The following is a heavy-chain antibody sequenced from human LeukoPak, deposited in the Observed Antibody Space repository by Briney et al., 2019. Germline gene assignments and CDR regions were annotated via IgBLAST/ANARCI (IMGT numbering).Heavy chain of an antibody. Sequence: PSQTLSLTCTVSGGSISSGGYYWSWIRQHPGKGLEWIGYIYYSGSTNYNPSLKSRVTISIDTSKNQFSLKLSSVTAADTAVYYCARALRYSYGPEEGRYFDYWGQGTLVTVSS. D-gene: IGHD5-18*01. CDR2: IYYSGST. V-gene: IGHV4-31*03. J-gene: IGHJ4*02. CDR3: ARALRYSYGPEEGRYFDY. CDR1: GGSISSGGYY.